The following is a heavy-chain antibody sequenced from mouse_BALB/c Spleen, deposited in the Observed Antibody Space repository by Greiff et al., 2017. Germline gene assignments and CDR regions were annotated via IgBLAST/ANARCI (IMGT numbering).Heavy chain of an antibody. D-gene: IGHD2-4*01. CDR1: GFTFSSYA. CDR2: ISSGGSYT. Sequence: DVKLVESGGGLVKPGGSLKLSCAASGFTFSSYAMSWVRQSPEKRLEWVAEISSGGSYTYYPDTVTGRFTISRDNAKNTLYLEMSSLRSEDTAMYYCARSSTMITTRYFDVWGAGTTVTVSS. V-gene: IGHV5-9-4*01. CDR3: ARSSTMITTRYFDV. J-gene: IGHJ1*01.